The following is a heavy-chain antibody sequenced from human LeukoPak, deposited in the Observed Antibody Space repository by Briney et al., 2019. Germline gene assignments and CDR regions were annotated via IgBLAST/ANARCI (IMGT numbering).Heavy chain of an antibody. J-gene: IGHJ6*02. CDR3: VRSYNYGPLL. CDR2: INHNGGT. Sequence: SETLSLTCAVYSGSLSNYYWSWIRQSPDRGLVWIGEINHNGGTNYNPSLKSRVTISVDTSKNQVSLKLGSVTAADTAVYYCVRSYNYGPLLWGQGTTVTVSS. V-gene: IGHV4-34*01. CDR1: SGSLSNYY. D-gene: IGHD5-18*01.